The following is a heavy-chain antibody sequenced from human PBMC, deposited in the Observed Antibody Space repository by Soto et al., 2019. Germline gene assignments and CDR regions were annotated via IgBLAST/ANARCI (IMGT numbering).Heavy chain of an antibody. D-gene: IGHD2-15*01. CDR1: GFTFSSYA. V-gene: IGHV3-30-3*01. J-gene: IGHJ6*02. CDR2: ISYDGSNK. CDR3: ERDEVVAATPGYYYYGMDV. Sequence: GSLRLSCAASGFTFSSYAMHWVRQAPGKGLEWVAVISYDGSNKYYADSVKGRFTISRDNSKNTLYLQMNSLRAEDTAVYYCERDEVVAATPGYYYYGMDVWGQGTKVTVYS.